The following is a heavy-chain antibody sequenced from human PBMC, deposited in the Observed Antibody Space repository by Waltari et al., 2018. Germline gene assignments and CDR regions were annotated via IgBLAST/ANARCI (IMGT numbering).Heavy chain of an antibody. V-gene: IGHV3-7*01. CDR2: IKTDGSEK. Sequence: EVQVVESGGGLVQPGGSLRLSCVASGFTFSNYWMSWVRQAPGKGLEWVANIKTDGSEKSHVDSVKGRFTISRDNAKNSLYLQMNSLRAEDTAVYYCVQGGFYYADWGQGTLVTVSS. CDR3: VQGGFYYAD. CDR1: GFTFSNYW. J-gene: IGHJ4*02. D-gene: IGHD3-10*01.